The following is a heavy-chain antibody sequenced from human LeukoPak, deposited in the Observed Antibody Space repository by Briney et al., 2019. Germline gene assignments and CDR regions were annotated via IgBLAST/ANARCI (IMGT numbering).Heavy chain of an antibody. J-gene: IGHJ4*02. Sequence: GGSLRLSCAASGFTVSSICMNWVRQAPGKGLEWVSVIYTGGGTYYADSVKDRFTISRDNSKNTLYLQMNSLRAEDTAVYYCARESGSGSRGFDYWGQGTLVTVSS. CDR3: ARESGSGSRGFDY. V-gene: IGHV3-66*01. D-gene: IGHD3-10*01. CDR2: IYTGGGT. CDR1: GFTVSSIC.